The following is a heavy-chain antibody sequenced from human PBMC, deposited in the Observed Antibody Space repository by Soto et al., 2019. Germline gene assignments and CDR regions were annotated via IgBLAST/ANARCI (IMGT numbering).Heavy chain of an antibody. D-gene: IGHD4-17*01. J-gene: IGHJ4*02. Sequence: EVQLVQSGAEVKKPGASLQISCKGSGYSFTSYWIGWGRQMAGKGLEWMGIIYPGDSDTRDGPSFQGQVTISADKSISTAYLQWSSLKASDAAMYYCAGPLLYGDYDYYFDYWGQGTLVTVSS. CDR3: AGPLLYGDYDYYFDY. V-gene: IGHV5-51*03. CDR2: IYPGDSDT. CDR1: GYSFTSYW.